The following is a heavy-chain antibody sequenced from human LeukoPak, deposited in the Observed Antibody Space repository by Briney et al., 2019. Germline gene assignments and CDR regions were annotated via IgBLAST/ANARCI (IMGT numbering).Heavy chain of an antibody. J-gene: IGHJ4*02. CDR1: GYTFINYG. D-gene: IGHD2-2*01. CDR2: ISGYNGNT. V-gene: IGHV1-18*01. CDR3: ARDGPGYCSSTSCFDQNFDY. Sequence: ASVKASCKASGYTFINYGISWVRQAPGQGLEWTGWISGYNGNTNYAQKLQDRVTMTTDTSTSTAYMELRSLRSDDTAVYFCARDGPGYCSSTSCFDQNFDYWGQGTLVTVSS.